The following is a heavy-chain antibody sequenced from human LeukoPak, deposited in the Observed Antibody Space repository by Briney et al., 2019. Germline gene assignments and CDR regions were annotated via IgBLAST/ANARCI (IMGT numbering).Heavy chain of an antibody. V-gene: IGHV4-61*02. J-gene: IGHJ4*02. CDR1: GGSISSGSYY. D-gene: IGHD5-18*01. CDR3: ARYVGYSRGLFDY. Sequence: KPSETLSLTCTVSGGSISSGSYYWSWIRQPAGKGLEWIGRIYTSGSTNYNPSLKGRVTISVDTSKNQFSLKLSSVTAADTAVYYCARYVGYSRGLFDYWGQGTLVTVSS. CDR2: IYTSGST.